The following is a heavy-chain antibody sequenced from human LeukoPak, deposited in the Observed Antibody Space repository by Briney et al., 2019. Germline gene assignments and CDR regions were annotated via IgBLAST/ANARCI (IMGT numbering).Heavy chain of an antibody. CDR2: IIPIFGTA. CDR1: GGTFSSYA. V-gene: IGHV1-69*05. J-gene: IGHJ4*02. D-gene: IGHD6-19*01. Sequence: SVKVSCEASGGTFSSYAISWVRQAPGQGLEWMGRIIPIFGTANYAQKFQGRVTITTDESTSTAYMELSSLRSEDTAVYYCARERSSGRDSPPDYWGQGTLVTVSS. CDR3: ARERSSGRDSPPDY.